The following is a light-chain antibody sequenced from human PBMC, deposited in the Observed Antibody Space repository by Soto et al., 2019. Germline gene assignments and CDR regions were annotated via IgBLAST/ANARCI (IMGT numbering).Light chain of an antibody. Sequence: DIQMTQYPSSLPASVGDRVTITCRASQGISNYLAWYQQKPGKVPKLLIYAASTLQSGVPSRFSGSGSGADSTLTISTLHPDYVATYYRHEYYSPPRTFRQGTKVQIK. CDR3: HEYYSPPRT. CDR2: AAS. CDR1: QGISNY. J-gene: IGKJ1*01. V-gene: IGKV1-27*01.